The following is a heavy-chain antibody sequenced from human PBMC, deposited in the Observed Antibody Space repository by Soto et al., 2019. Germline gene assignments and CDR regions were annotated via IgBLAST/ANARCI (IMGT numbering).Heavy chain of an antibody. CDR2: IYYSVST. CDR1: GGSIRSSSYC. V-gene: IGHV4-39*07. Sequence: PSETLSLTCTVSGGSIRSSSYCWGWIRQPPGKGLEWIGCIYYSVSTNYNPSLKSRVTISVDTSKNQFSLKLSSVTAADTAVYFCARDSYDFWSGYYPYYYMDVWGKGTTVTVSS. CDR3: ARDSYDFWSGYYPYYYMDV. J-gene: IGHJ6*03. D-gene: IGHD3-3*01.